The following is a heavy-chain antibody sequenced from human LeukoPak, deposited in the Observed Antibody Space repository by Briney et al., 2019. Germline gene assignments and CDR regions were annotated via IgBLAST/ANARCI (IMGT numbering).Heavy chain of an antibody. J-gene: IGHJ4*02. CDR2: IYYSGST. Sequence: SETLSLTCTVSNDSISSYFWNWIRQPPGKGLEWIGYIYYSGSTNYSPSLKSRVTISVDTSKKQFSLNLSSVTAADTAVYYCARGWSGYLFDYWGQGTLVTVSS. V-gene: IGHV4-59*01. CDR3: ARGWSGYLFDY. D-gene: IGHD3-3*01. CDR1: NDSISSYF.